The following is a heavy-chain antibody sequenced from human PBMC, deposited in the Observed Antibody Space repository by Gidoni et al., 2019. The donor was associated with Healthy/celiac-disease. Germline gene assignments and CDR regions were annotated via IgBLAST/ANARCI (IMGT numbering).Heavy chain of an antibody. V-gene: IGHV3-30-3*01. CDR2: ISYDGSNK. D-gene: IGHD1-26*01. CDR1: GFTFSSYA. CDR3: ARDGALVGASTPFFDY. Sequence: QVQLVESGGGVVQPGRSLRLSCAASGFTFSSYAMHWVRQAPGKGLEWVAVISYDGSNKYYADSVKGRFTISRDNSKNTLYLQMNSLRAEDTAVYYCARDGALVGASTPFFDYWGQGTLVTVSS. J-gene: IGHJ4*02.